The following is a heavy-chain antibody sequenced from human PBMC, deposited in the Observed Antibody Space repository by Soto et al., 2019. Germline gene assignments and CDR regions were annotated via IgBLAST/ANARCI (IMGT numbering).Heavy chain of an antibody. CDR3: ARHPSSKATRGYYYYGMDV. V-gene: IGHV1-69*13. D-gene: IGHD6-13*01. CDR2: IIPIFGTA. J-gene: IGHJ6*02. Sequence: WASVKVSCKASGGTFSSYAISWVRQAPGQGLEWMGGIIPIFGTANYAQKFQGRVTITADESTSTAYMELSSLRSEDTAVYYCARHPSSKATRGYYYYGMDVWGQGNTVTVSS. CDR1: GGTFSSYA.